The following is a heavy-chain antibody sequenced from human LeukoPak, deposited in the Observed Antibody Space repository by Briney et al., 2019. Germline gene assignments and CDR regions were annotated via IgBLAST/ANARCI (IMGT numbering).Heavy chain of an antibody. CDR1: GFTFSSYS. V-gene: IGHV3-21*01. D-gene: IGHD6-19*01. CDR3: ARVRIAVAGVFDY. J-gene: IGHJ4*02. Sequence: GGSLRLSCAASGFTFSSYSMNWVRQAPGKGLEWVSSISSSSSYIYYADSVKGRFTISRDNAKNSLYLQMNSLRAEDTAAYYCARVRIAVAGVFDYWGQGTLVTVSS. CDR2: ISSSSSYI.